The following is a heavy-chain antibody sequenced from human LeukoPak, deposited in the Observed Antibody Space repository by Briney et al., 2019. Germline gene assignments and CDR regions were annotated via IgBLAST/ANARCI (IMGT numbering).Heavy chain of an antibody. J-gene: IGHJ6*03. CDR1: GGTFSSYA. CDR2: INHYFGAA. V-gene: IGHV1-69*01. D-gene: IGHD1-26*01. CDR3: ARSPGWELPGYYLRYMDV. Sequence: SVNVSCKACGGTFSSYAISWVRQAPGQGLEWMGGINHYFGAANYAQRFQSRVSITSDEYTSTAYMQLSSLRSEDTAVYYCARSPGWELPGYYLRYMDVWGKGTTVTVSS.